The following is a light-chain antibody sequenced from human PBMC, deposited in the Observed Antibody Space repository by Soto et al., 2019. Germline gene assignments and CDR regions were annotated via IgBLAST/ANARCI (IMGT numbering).Light chain of an antibody. CDR1: SSDVGPYNY. Sequence: QSALTQPRSVSGSPGQSVTISCTGTSSDVGPYNYVSWYQHHPGKAPKLMIYGVTQRPSGVPDRFSGSKSGNTASLTISGLQTEDEADYYCCSYAGTSTFEVFGTGTKVTVL. CDR2: GVT. V-gene: IGLV2-11*01. CDR3: CSYAGTSTFEV. J-gene: IGLJ1*01.